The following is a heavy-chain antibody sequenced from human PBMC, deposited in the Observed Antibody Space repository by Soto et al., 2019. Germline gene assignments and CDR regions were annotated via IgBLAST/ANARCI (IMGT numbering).Heavy chain of an antibody. D-gene: IGHD6-19*01. CDR2: IYYSGST. V-gene: IGHV4-59*01. Sequence: SETLSLTCTVSGGSISSYYWSCIRQPPGKGLEWIGYIYYSGSTNYNPSLKSRVTISVDTSKNQFSLKLSSVTAADTAVYYCARGGSGWHFDYWGQGTLVTV. CDR1: GGSISSYY. CDR3: ARGGSGWHFDY. J-gene: IGHJ4*02.